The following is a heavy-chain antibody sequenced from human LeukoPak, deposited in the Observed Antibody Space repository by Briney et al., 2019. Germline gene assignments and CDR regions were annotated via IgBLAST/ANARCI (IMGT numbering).Heavy chain of an antibody. J-gene: IGHJ4*02. CDR2: IYYSGST. Sequence: PSQTLSLTCTVSAGSISSGGYYWSWIRQHPGKGLEWIGYIYYSGSTYYNPSLKSRVTISVDTSKNQFSLKLSSVTAADTAVYYCARAAVAGTRFSKTQFDYWGQGTLVTVSS. CDR1: AGSISSGGYY. D-gene: IGHD6-19*01. V-gene: IGHV4-31*03. CDR3: ARAAVAGTRFSKTQFDY.